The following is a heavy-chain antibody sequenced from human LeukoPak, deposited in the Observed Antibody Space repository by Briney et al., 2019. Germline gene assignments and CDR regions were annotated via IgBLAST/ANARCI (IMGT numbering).Heavy chain of an antibody. CDR2: IYYSGST. V-gene: IGHV4-59*01. CDR3: ARASYCYGHLGYYYYYGMDV. J-gene: IGHJ6*02. D-gene: IGHD5-18*01. Sequence: PSETLSLTCTVSGGSISSYYWRWIRQPPGKGLEWIGYIYYSGSTNYNPSLKSRVTISVDTSKNQFSLKLSSVTAADTAVYYCARASYCYGHLGYYYYYGMDVWGQGTTVTVSS. CDR1: GGSISSYY.